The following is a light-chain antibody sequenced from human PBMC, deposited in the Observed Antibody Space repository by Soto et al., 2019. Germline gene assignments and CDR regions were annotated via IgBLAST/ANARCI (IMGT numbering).Light chain of an antibody. CDR3: QQYGSSPGT. V-gene: IGKV3-20*01. CDR2: ASS. CDR1: QSVSSSS. Sequence: EIVLTQSPGTLSLSPGERATLSCRASQSVSSSSLAWYQQKPGQAPRLLIYASSSRATGIPDRFSGSGSGTGFTLTISRLEPEDFAVYYCQQYGSSPGTFGQGTKVEIK. J-gene: IGKJ1*01.